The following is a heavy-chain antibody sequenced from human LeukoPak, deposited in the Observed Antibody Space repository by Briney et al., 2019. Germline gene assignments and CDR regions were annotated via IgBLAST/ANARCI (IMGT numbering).Heavy chain of an antibody. D-gene: IGHD6-6*01. CDR2: IYHSGST. J-gene: IGHJ4*02. CDR3: ARDVAARPDYFDY. CDR1: GYSISSDYY. V-gene: IGHV4-38-2*02. Sequence: SETLSLTCAVSGYSISSDYYWGWIRQPPGKGLEWIGTIYHSGSTYYNPSLKSRVTISVDTSKNQFSLKLSSVTAADTAVYYCARDVAARPDYFDYWAQGTLFTVSS.